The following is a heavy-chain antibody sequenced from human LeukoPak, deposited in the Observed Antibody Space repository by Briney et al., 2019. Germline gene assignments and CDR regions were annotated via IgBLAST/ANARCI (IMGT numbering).Heavy chain of an antibody. CDR1: GYTFTSYG. V-gene: IGHV1-18*01. D-gene: IGHD6-19*01. CDR2: ISPYNGNT. J-gene: IGHJ6*03. Sequence: ASVKVSCKASGYTFTSYGISWVRQAPGQGLEWMGWISPYNGNTNYAQKLQGRVTMTTDTSTSTAYTELRSLRSDDTAVYYCARLIVAGHCYSYMDVWGKGTPVTVSS. CDR3: ARLIVAGHCYSYMDV.